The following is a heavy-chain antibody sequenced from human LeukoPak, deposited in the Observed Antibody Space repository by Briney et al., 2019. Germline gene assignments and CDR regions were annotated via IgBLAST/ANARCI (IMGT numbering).Heavy chain of an antibody. J-gene: IGHJ4*02. Sequence: PGGSLRLSCAASGFTVSSNYMSWVRQAPGKGLEWVSVIYSGGSTYYADSVKGRFTISRDNSKNTLYLQMNSLRAEDTAVYYCAREGPVGARGGTGYFDYWGQGTLVTVSS. CDR3: AREGPVGARGGTGYFDY. V-gene: IGHV3-53*01. CDR2: IYSGGST. D-gene: IGHD1-26*01. CDR1: GFTVSSNY.